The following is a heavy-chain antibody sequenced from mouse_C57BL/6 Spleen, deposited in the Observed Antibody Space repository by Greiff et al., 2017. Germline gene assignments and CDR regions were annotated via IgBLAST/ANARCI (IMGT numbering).Heavy chain of an antibody. D-gene: IGHD5-1-1*01. V-gene: IGHV1-55*01. CDR3: ARDTNYYAMDY. Sequence: QVQLQQPGAELVKPGASVKMSCKASGYTFTSYWITWVKQRPGQGLEWIGDIYPGSGSTNYNEKFKSKATLTADTSSSTAYMQLSSLTSEDAAVYYCARDTNYYAMDYWGQGTSVTVSS. J-gene: IGHJ4*01. CDR2: IYPGSGST. CDR1: GYTFTSYW.